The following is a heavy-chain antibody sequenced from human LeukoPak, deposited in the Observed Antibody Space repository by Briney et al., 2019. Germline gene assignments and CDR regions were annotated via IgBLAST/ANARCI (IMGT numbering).Heavy chain of an antibody. CDR1: GFTFSSYG. V-gene: IGHV3-30*02. Sequence: GGSLRLSCAASGFTFSSYGMHWVRQAPGKGLEWVAFIRYDGSNKYYADSVKGRFTISRDNSKNTLYLQMNSLRSEDTAVYYCARDRNLKGIAAAGSWFDPWGQGTLVTVSS. CDR2: IRYDGSNK. CDR3: ARDRNLKGIAAAGSWFDP. D-gene: IGHD6-13*01. J-gene: IGHJ5*02.